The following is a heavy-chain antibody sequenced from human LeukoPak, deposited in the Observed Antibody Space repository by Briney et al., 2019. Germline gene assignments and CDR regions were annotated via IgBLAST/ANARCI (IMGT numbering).Heavy chain of an antibody. J-gene: IGHJ5*02. Sequence: SETLSLTCAVYGGSFSGYYWSWLRQPPGKGLEWIGEINHSGSTNYNPSLKSRVTISVDTSKNQFSLKLSSVTAADTAVYYCARGYSSSWYWWFDHWGQGTLVTVSS. V-gene: IGHV4-34*01. D-gene: IGHD6-13*01. CDR1: GGSFSGYY. CDR2: INHSGST. CDR3: ARGYSSSWYWWFDH.